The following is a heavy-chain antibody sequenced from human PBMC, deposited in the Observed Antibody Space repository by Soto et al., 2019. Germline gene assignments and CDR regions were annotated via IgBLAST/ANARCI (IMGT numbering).Heavy chain of an antibody. J-gene: IGHJ5*02. D-gene: IGHD3-3*01. Sequence: ASVKVSCKASGYTFTSYDINWVRQATGQGLEWMGWMNPISGNTGYAQKFQGRVTMTRNTSISTAYMELSSLRSEDTAVYYCARGTRITIFGVVSYAYNWFDPWGQGTLVTVSS. CDR2: MNPISGNT. CDR1: GYTFTSYD. V-gene: IGHV1-8*01. CDR3: ARGTRITIFGVVSYAYNWFDP.